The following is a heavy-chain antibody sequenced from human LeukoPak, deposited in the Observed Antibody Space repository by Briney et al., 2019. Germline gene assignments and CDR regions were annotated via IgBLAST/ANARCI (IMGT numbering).Heavy chain of an antibody. CDR3: ARAGYGDYLRSVQFDP. CDR1: GFTFSSYW. J-gene: IGHJ5*02. Sequence: GGSLRLSCAASGFTFSSYWMSWVRQVPGKGRGGWANKKQDGSEKYYVDSVKGRFTISRDNAKNSLYLQMNSLRAEDTAVYYCARAGYGDYLRSVQFDPWGQGTLVTVSS. CDR2: KKQDGSEK. D-gene: IGHD4-17*01. V-gene: IGHV3-7*01.